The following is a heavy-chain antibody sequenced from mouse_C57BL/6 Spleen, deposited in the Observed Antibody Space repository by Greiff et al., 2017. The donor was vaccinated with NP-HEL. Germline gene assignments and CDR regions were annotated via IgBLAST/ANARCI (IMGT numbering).Heavy chain of an antibody. Sequence: EVKLMESGGGLVKPGGSLKLSCAASGFTFSSYAMSWVRQTPEKRLEWVATISDGGSYTYYPDNVKGRFTISRDNAKNNLYLQMSHLKSEDTAMYYCARDDYDEDYFDYWGQGTTLTVSS. D-gene: IGHD2-4*01. CDR3: ARDDYDEDYFDY. J-gene: IGHJ2*01. CDR1: GFTFSSYA. V-gene: IGHV5-4*01. CDR2: ISDGGSYT.